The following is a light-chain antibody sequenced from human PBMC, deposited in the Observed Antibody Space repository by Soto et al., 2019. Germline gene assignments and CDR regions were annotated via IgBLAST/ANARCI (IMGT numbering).Light chain of an antibody. Sequence: EIVFTHSPAILSFSPVERATLSCRASQSISRSLAWYQQKPGQAPRLLISDASTRATGIPARFSGSGSGTEFTLTISSLQSEDFAVYYCQQYNNWPRTFGQGTKVDIK. V-gene: IGKV3-15*01. CDR1: QSISRS. CDR3: QQYNNWPRT. CDR2: DAS. J-gene: IGKJ1*01.